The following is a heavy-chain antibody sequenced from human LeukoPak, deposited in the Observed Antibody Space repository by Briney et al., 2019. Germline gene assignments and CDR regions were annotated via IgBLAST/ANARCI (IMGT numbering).Heavy chain of an antibody. CDR3: VRGAPFDY. CDR2: INSDGSST. V-gene: IGHV3-74*01. J-gene: IGHJ4*02. Sequence: GGSLRLSCAASGFTLSNYWMHWVRQPPGKGLVWVSRINSDGSSTNYADSVKGRFTISRDNAKNTLYLQMNSLRAEDTAVYYCVRGAPFDYWGQGTLVTVSS. CDR1: GFTLSNYW.